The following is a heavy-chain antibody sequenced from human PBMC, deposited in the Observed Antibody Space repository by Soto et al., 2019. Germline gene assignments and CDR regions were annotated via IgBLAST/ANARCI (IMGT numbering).Heavy chain of an antibody. CDR2: MNPNSGNT. CDR1: FTSYD. D-gene: IGHD6-19*01. J-gene: IGHJ6*02. Sequence: QVQLVQSGAEVKKPGASVKVSCTFTSYDINWVRQATGQGLEWMAWMNPNSGNTRYAQKVQGRVTMTRNTTNFTANMELSSLRSEDTAVYYCARGPGSSDWRFSYYYMDVWGQGATVTVSS. CDR3: ARGPGSSDWRFSYYYMDV. V-gene: IGHV1-8*01.